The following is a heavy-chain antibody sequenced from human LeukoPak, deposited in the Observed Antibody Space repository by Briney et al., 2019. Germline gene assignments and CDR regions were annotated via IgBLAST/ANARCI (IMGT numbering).Heavy chain of an antibody. Sequence: SQTLSLTCTVSGGSISSGGYYWSWIRQHPGKGLEWIGYIYYSGSTYYNPSLKSRVTISVDTSKNQFSLKLSSVTAADTAVYYCARIGYSSSWRPIGGYWGQGTLVTVSS. D-gene: IGHD6-13*01. CDR2: IYYSGST. J-gene: IGHJ4*02. CDR1: GGSISSGGYY. CDR3: ARIGYSSSWRPIGGY. V-gene: IGHV4-31*03.